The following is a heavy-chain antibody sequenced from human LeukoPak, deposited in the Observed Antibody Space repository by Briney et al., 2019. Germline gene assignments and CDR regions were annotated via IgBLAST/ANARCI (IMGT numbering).Heavy chain of an antibody. J-gene: IGHJ1*01. V-gene: IGHV1-69*04. CDR2: IIPILGIA. Sequence: SVKVSCKASGGTFSSYAISWVRQAPGQGLEWMGRIIPILGIANYAQKFQGRVTITADKSTSTAYMELSSLRSEDTAVYYCARGDYDSSGYYYYISTDEVLEYFQHWGQGTLVTVSS. CDR1: GGTFSSYA. D-gene: IGHD3-22*01. CDR3: ARGDYDSSGYYYYISTDEVLEYFQH.